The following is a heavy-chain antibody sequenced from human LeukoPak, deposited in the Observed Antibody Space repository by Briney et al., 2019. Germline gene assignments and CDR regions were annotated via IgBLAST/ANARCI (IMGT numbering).Heavy chain of an antibody. J-gene: IGHJ4*02. V-gene: IGHV3-23*01. D-gene: IGHD2-2*01. CDR3: AIGYSTDWSGFEH. CDR1: GFIFSRYT. Sequence: PGGSLRLSCAASGFIFSRYTMSWVRQAPGKGLEWVSGISAGGGSTFYADSVKGRFTISRDNFKITLYLPMDSLRAEDTAVYYCAIGYSTDWSGFEHWGQGTLVTVSS. CDR2: ISAGGGST.